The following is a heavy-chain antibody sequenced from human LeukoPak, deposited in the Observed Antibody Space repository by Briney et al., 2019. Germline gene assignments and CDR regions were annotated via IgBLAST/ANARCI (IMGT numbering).Heavy chain of an antibody. CDR2: ISSSSSYI. V-gene: IGHV3-21*01. Sequence: GGSLGLSCAASGFTFSSYSMNWVRQAPGKGLEWVSSISSSSSYIYYADSVKGRFTISRDNAKNSLYLQMNSLRAEDTAVYYCARDDYGDYEVSYYYGMDVWGQGTTVTVSS. J-gene: IGHJ6*02. CDR1: GFTFSSYS. D-gene: IGHD4-17*01. CDR3: ARDDYGDYEVSYYYGMDV.